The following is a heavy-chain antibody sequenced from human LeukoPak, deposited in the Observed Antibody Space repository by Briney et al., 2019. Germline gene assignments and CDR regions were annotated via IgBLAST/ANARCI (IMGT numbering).Heavy chain of an antibody. V-gene: IGHV3-23*01. CDR2: ISGSGGST. D-gene: IGHD3-9*01. CDR1: GFTFSSYG. J-gene: IGHJ4*02. Sequence: RTGGSLRLSCAASGFTFSSYGMSWVRQAPGKGLEWVSAISGSGGSTYYADSVKGRFTISRDNSKNTLYLQMNSLRAEDTAVYYCAKAYGFDWFVAYWGQGTLVTVSS. CDR3: AKAYGFDWFVAY.